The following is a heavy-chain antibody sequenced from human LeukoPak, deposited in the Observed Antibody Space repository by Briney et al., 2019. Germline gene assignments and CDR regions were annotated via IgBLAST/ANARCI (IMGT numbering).Heavy chain of an antibody. CDR1: GFTFSSYS. Sequence: GGSLRLSCAASGFTFSSYSMNWVRQAPGKGLEWVSSISSSSSYIYYADSVKGRFTISRDNAKNSLYLQMNSLRAEDTAVYYCARDISIVDTAMVTRAFDIWGQGTMVTVSS. CDR2: ISSSSSYI. CDR3: ARDISIVDTAMVTRAFDI. J-gene: IGHJ3*02. V-gene: IGHV3-21*01. D-gene: IGHD5-18*01.